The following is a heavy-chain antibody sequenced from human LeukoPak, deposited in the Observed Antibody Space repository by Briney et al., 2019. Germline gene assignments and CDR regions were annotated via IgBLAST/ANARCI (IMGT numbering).Heavy chain of an antibody. D-gene: IGHD3-16*01. Sequence: SETLSLTCAVYGGSFSGSYWRSIRQPPGKGLEWIGEINHSGSTNYNPSLKSRVTISVDTSKNQFSLKLSSVTAADTAVYYCARGGVSHDYVLAYFDYWGQGTLVTVSS. CDR1: GGSFSGSY. V-gene: IGHV4-34*01. CDR3: ARGGVSHDYVLAYFDY. J-gene: IGHJ4*02. CDR2: INHSGST.